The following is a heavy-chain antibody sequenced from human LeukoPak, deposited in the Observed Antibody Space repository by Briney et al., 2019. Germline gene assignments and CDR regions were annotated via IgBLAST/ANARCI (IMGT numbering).Heavy chain of an antibody. CDR1: GFTFSSYS. D-gene: IGHD3-22*01. CDR3: ARSEYYYDSSGYYFDY. V-gene: IGHV3-21*01. J-gene: IGHJ4*02. CDR2: ISSSSSYI. Sequence: PGGSLRLSCAASGFTFSSYSMNWVRQAPGKGLEWVSSISSSSSYIYYADSVKGRFTISRDNAKNSLYLQMNSLRAEDTAVYYSARSEYYYDSSGYYFDYWGQGTLVTVSS.